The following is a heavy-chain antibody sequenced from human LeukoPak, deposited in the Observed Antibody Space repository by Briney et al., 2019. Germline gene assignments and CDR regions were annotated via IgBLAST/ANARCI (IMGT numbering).Heavy chain of an antibody. CDR2: TYYRSKWYY. Sequence: SQTLSLACAISGDSVSSNSAAWSWVRQSPSRGLEWLGRTYYRSKWYYDYAISVKSRITINPDTSKNQFSLQLNSVTPEDTAVYYCARGATAYFDYWGQGTLVTVSS. CDR3: ARGATAYFDY. D-gene: IGHD5-12*01. J-gene: IGHJ4*02. CDR1: GDSVSSNSAA. V-gene: IGHV6-1*01.